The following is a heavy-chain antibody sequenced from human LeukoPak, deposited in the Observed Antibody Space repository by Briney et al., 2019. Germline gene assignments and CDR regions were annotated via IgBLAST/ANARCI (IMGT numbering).Heavy chain of an antibody. V-gene: IGHV3-23*01. CDR3: AKDMAPSYSASGSYSNRALDY. CDR2: ISGSGGGT. CDR1: GFTFSSHA. D-gene: IGHD3-10*01. J-gene: IGHJ4*02. Sequence: PGGSLRLSCAASGFTFSSHAMRWVRQAPGKGLEWVSGISGSGGGTSYADSVKSRFTISRDNSKNTLYLQMNSLRAEDTALYYCAKDMAPSYSASGSYSNRALDYWGQGTLVTVTS.